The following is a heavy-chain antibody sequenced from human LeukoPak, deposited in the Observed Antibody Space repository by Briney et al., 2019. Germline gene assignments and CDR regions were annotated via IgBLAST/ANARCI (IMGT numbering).Heavy chain of an antibody. CDR3: ARGGFSGSYYIY. D-gene: IGHD1-26*01. J-gene: IGHJ4*02. Sequence: SETLSLTCTVSGGSISSYYWSWIRQPPGKGLEWIGYIYYSGSTNYNPSLKSRVTISVDTSKNQFSLKLSSVTAADTAVYYCARGGFSGSYYIYWGQGTLVTVSS. CDR2: IYYSGST. V-gene: IGHV4-59*01. CDR1: GGSISSYY.